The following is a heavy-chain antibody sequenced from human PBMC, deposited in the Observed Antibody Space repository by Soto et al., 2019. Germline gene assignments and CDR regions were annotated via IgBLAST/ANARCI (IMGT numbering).Heavy chain of an antibody. D-gene: IGHD1-26*01. Sequence: WGSLRLSCAASGFTFISYSINFFRHSPFKWLEWVSSISSSSSYIYYADSVKGRFTISRDNAKNSLYLQMNSLRAEDTAVYYCARDVGATTWHRYYYGMDVWGQGTTVTVSS. J-gene: IGHJ6*02. V-gene: IGHV3-21*01. CDR3: ARDVGATTWHRYYYGMDV. CDR2: ISSSSSYI. CDR1: GFTFISYS.